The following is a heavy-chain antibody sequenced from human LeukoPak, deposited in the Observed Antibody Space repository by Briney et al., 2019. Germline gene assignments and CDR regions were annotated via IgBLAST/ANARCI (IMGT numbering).Heavy chain of an antibody. J-gene: IGHJ4*02. CDR2: INHSGST. CDR1: GGSFSGYY. Sequence: SETLSLTCAVYGGSFSGYYWSWIRQPPGKGLEWIGEINHSGSTNYNPSLKSRVTISVDTSKNQFSLKLSSVTAADTAVYYCARGYGESGYDSYFDYWGQGTLVTVSS. D-gene: IGHD5-12*01. V-gene: IGHV4-34*01. CDR3: ARGYGESGYDSYFDY.